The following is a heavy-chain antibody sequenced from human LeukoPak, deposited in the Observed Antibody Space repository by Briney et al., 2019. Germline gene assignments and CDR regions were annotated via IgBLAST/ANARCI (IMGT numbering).Heavy chain of an antibody. V-gene: IGHV4-61*02. Sequence: SQTLSLTCTVSGGSISSGSYYWSCIRQPAGKGLEWIGRIYTSGSTNYNPSLKSRVTISVDTSKKQFSLKLSSVTAADTAVYYCARVLRYFDWRGDGMDVWGQGTTVTVSS. CDR3: ARVLRYFDWRGDGMDV. CDR1: GGSISSGSYY. J-gene: IGHJ6*02. D-gene: IGHD3-9*01. CDR2: IYTSGST.